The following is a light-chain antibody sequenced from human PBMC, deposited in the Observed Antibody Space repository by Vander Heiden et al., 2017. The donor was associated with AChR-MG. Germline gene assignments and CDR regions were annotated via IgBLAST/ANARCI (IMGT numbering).Light chain of an antibody. Sequence: SYDLTQSLSVSVALGKTARITCGGNSSGTKSVHWYHQRPGQAQGLVIYKDTNRPSGIPERFSGSNSGETATLTISRAEAGDEGYFYCQAWDSSTLIFGGGTRLTVL. CDR1: SSGTKS. CDR2: KDT. CDR3: QAWDSSTLI. J-gene: IGLJ2*01. V-gene: IGLV3-9*01.